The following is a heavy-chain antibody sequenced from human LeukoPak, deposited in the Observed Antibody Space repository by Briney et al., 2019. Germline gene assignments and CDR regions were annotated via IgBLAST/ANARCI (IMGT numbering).Heavy chain of an antibody. CDR1: GFTFSSYW. J-gene: IGHJ4*02. CDR3: ARDNYDILTGYYNDY. V-gene: IGHV3-7*03. CDR2: IKQDGSEK. D-gene: IGHD3-9*01. Sequence: GGSLRLSCAASGFTFSSYWMSWVRQAPGKGLEWVANIKQDGSEKYYVDSVKGRFTISRDNAKNSLYLQMNSLRAEDTAVYYCARDNYDILTGYYNDYWGQGTLVTVSS.